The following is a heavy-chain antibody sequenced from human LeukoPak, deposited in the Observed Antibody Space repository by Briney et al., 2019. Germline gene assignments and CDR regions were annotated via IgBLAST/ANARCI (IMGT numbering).Heavy chain of an antibody. V-gene: IGHV4-38-2*01. CDR3: ARYCTSTTCIHRGFDY. CDR2: IYHTRSA. D-gene: IGHD2-2*01. Sequence: SETLSLTCSVSGYSFTSGHYWGWIRQPPGKGLKWIANIYHTRSAHYTWSVNRRVTISVETSKCQCTLKLCYLTAPDKAVYYCARYCTSTTCIHRGFDYSGQRNLVTVSS. CDR1: GYSFTSGHY. J-gene: IGHJ4*02.